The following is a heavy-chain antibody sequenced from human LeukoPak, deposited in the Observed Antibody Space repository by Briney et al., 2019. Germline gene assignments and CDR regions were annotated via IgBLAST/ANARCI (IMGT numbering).Heavy chain of an antibody. CDR2: INPNSGAT. V-gene: IGHV1-2*02. J-gene: IGHJ4*02. CDR1: DYTFTLYN. Sequence: ASVTVSYTFSDYTFTLYNFHWVRQAPGQGLEWMGWINPNSGATNYAQKFQGRVTLTSDTSTSTAYMEVNGLRSDDTAVYSCVRGGGTSWFDYWGQGTPVTVSS. D-gene: IGHD6-13*01. CDR3: VRGGGTSWFDY.